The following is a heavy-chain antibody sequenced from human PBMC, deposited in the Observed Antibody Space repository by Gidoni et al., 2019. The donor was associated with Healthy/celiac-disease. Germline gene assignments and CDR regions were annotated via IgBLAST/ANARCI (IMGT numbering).Heavy chain of an antibody. D-gene: IGHD2-21*02. CDR3: AKDYWAYCGGDCYSIGYFQH. Sequence: EVQLLESGGGLVQPGGSLRLSCAASGFPFSSYAMSWVRQAPGKGLEWVSAISGRGGSTYYADSVKGRFTISRDNSKNTLYLQMNSLRAEDTAVYYCAKDYWAYCGGDCYSIGYFQHWGQGTLVTVSS. J-gene: IGHJ1*01. V-gene: IGHV3-23*01. CDR1: GFPFSSYA. CDR2: ISGRGGST.